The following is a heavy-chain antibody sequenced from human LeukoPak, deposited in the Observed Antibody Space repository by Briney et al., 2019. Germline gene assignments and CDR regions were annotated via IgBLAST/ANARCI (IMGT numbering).Heavy chain of an antibody. CDR1: GITFSNYA. J-gene: IGHJ4*02. Sequence: GGSLRLSCAASGITFSNYAMHWVRQAPGKGLEWVSLISSDGSNKYYADYGKGRFTISRDNSKNTLYLQMNSLRAKDTAVYYCARPHREQWVGQARPGYWGQGTLVTVSS. CDR3: ARPHREQWVGQARPGY. V-gene: IGHV3-30*03. D-gene: IGHD6-19*01. CDR2: ISSDGSNK.